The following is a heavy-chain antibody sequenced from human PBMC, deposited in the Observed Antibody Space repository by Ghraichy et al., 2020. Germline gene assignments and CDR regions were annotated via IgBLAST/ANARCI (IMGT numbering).Heavy chain of an antibody. CDR2: IYSGGST. Sequence: GGSLRLSCAASGFTVSSNYMSWVRQAPGKGLEWVSVIYSGGSTYYADSVKGRFTISRDNSKNTLYLQMNSLRAEDTAVYYCARDPYGDGDYFPLWGQGTLVTVSS. CDR1: GFTVSSNY. V-gene: IGHV3-53*01. D-gene: IGHD3-10*01. J-gene: IGHJ1*01. CDR3: ARDPYGDGDYFPL.